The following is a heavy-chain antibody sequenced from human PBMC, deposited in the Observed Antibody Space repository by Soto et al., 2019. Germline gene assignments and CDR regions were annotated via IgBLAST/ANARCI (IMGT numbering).Heavy chain of an antibody. CDR1: GFTFSSYG. V-gene: IGHV3-33*01. CDR3: ARDKGYYGSGLVPYYYGMDV. D-gene: IGHD3-10*01. CDR2: IWYDGSNK. Sequence: QVQLVESGGGVVQPGRSLRLSCAASGFTFSSYGMHWVRQAPGKGLEWVAVIWYDGSNKYYADSVKGRFTISRDNSKNTLYLQMNSLRAEDTAVYYCARDKGYYGSGLVPYYYGMDVWGQGTTVTVSS. J-gene: IGHJ6*02.